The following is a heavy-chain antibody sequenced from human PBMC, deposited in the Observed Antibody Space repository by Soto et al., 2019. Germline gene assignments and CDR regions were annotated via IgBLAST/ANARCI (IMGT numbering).Heavy chain of an antibody. CDR3: AKSIEGGPMDF. CDR1: GYTFSNHC. Sequence: GQSRQISCHGSGYTFSNHCINLVRLVPGKGLEWMGIIFPRDSDTRYSPSLQGQVIISVDKSTNTAYLQWTRLTASDTAIYYCAKSIEGGPMDFWGQGTTVTVS. V-gene: IGHV5-51*01. D-gene: IGHD1-26*01. CDR2: IFPRDSDT. J-gene: IGHJ6*02.